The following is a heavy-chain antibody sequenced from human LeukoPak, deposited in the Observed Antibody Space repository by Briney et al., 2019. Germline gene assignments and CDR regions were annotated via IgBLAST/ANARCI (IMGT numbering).Heavy chain of an antibody. CDR3: AKDMEGMGCSSTSCDYGMDV. Sequence: GGSLRLSCAASGFTFSSYGMHWVRQAPGKGLEWVAFIRYDGSNKYYADSVKGRFTISRDNSKSTLYLQMNSLRAEDTAVYYCAKDMEGMGCSSTSCDYGMDVWGQGTTVTVSS. CDR2: IRYDGSNK. CDR1: GFTFSSYG. D-gene: IGHD2-2*01. V-gene: IGHV3-30*02. J-gene: IGHJ6*02.